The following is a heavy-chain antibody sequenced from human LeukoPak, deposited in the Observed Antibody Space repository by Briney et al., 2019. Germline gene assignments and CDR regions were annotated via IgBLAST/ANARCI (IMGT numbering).Heavy chain of an antibody. D-gene: IGHD6-19*01. CDR2: ISYDGSNK. V-gene: IGHV3-30-3*01. CDR1: GFTFTNYT. J-gene: IGHJ4*02. CDR3: ARDSSGWPEKDYFDY. Sequence: PGGSLRLSCAASGFTFTNYTMHWVRQAPGKGLEWVAVISYDGSNKYYADSVKGRFTISRDNSKNTLYLQMNSLRAEDTAVYYCARDSSGWPEKDYFDYWGQGTLVTVSS.